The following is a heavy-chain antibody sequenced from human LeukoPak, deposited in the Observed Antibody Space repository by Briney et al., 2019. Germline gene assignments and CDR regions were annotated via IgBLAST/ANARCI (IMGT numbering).Heavy chain of an antibody. Sequence: SQTLSLTCTVSGGSISSGDYYWSSIRQPPGKGLEWIGYIFYVGSTNYNPSLKSRVTISVDTSKNQFSLKLNSVTAADTAVYYCARGYYDSRGEAFDIWGQGTMVTVSS. D-gene: IGHD3-22*01. V-gene: IGHV4-61*08. J-gene: IGHJ3*02. CDR1: GGSISSGDYY. CDR2: IFYVGST. CDR3: ARGYYDSRGEAFDI.